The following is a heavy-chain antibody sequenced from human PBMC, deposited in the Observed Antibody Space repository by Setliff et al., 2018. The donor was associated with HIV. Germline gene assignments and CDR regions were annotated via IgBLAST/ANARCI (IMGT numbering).Heavy chain of an antibody. CDR3: AREPAGSGSGSFGF. V-gene: IGHV1-46*01. D-gene: IGHD3-10*01. Sequence: ASVKVSCKASGYTFTYRYLHWVRQAPGQGLEWMGIINPNGGSTTYAQKFQGRVTITRDTSANTANMELSSLRSEETAVYYCAREPAGSGSGSFGFWGQGTLVTVSS. J-gene: IGHJ4*02. CDR1: GYTFTYRY. CDR2: INPNGGST.